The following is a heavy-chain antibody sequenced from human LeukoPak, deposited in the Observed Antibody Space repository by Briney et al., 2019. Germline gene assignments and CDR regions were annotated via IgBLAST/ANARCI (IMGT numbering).Heavy chain of an antibody. Sequence: ASVKVSCKASGYTFTSYDINWVRQATGQGLEWMGWMNPNSGSTGYAQKFQGRVTMTRNTSISTAYMELSSLRSEDTAVYYCARGVGYCSNGVCYRRLNWFDPWGQGTLVTVSS. CDR2: MNPNSGST. J-gene: IGHJ5*02. V-gene: IGHV1-8*01. D-gene: IGHD2-8*01. CDR1: GYTFTSYD. CDR3: ARGVGYCSNGVCYRRLNWFDP.